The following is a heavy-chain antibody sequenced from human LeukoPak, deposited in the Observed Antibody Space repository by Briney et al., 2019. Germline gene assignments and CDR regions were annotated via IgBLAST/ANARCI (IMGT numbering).Heavy chain of an antibody. CDR3: ARDPLVGVRITGTVWFDP. CDR1: GYTFTDYY. Sequence: ASVKVSCKASGYTFTDYYMHWVRQAPGQGLEWMGRINPNSGGTNYAQKFQGRVTMTRDTSISTAYMELSRLRSDDTAVYYCARDPLVGVRITGTVWFDPWGQGTLVTVSS. V-gene: IGHV1-2*06. J-gene: IGHJ5*02. D-gene: IGHD1-7*01. CDR2: INPNSGGT.